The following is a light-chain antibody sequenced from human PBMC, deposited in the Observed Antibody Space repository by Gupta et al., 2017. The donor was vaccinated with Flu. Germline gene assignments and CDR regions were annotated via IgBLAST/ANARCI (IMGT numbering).Light chain of an antibody. CDR3: QQYNNLPLT. CDR2: DAS. V-gene: IGKV1-33*01. CDR1: QDISTY. J-gene: IGKJ4*01. Sequence: IKMTQSPSSLSASVGDRVTITCQASQDISTYLNWYQQKPGKAPKLLIYDASNLETGVPSRFSGSGSGTDFTLTISSLQPEDIATYYCQQYNNLPLTFGGGTKVEIK.